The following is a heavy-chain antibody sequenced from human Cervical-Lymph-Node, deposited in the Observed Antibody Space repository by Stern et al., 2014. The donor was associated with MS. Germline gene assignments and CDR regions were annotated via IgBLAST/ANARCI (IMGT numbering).Heavy chain of an antibody. V-gene: IGHV3-33*01. J-gene: IGHJ6*02. CDR3: AREGNGGSLTHYYYAMDV. D-gene: IGHD2-15*01. CDR2: LWFGGNKK. Sequence: VQLVESGGGVVQPGTSLRLRCAASGFTFSSYGFHWVRQVPGKGLEWVAVLWFGGNKKYYSDSVKGRFVISRDNFKNTVHLEMKGLRAEDTAVYYCAREGNGGSLTHYYYAMDVWGRGTTVTVSS. CDR1: GFTFSSYG.